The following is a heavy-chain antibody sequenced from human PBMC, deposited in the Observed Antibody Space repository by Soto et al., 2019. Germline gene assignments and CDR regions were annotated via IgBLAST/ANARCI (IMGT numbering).Heavy chain of an antibody. D-gene: IGHD3-10*01. Sequence: ASVKVSCKASGYTFTSYAMHWVRQAPGQRLEWMGWINAGNGNTKYSQKFQGRVTITRDTSASTAYMELSSLRSEDTAVYYCARDLAGSGRYNYHYYYYYGMDVWGQGTTVTVSS. V-gene: IGHV1-3*01. CDR3: ARDLAGSGRYNYHYYYYYGMDV. J-gene: IGHJ6*02. CDR1: GYTFTSYA. CDR2: INAGNGNT.